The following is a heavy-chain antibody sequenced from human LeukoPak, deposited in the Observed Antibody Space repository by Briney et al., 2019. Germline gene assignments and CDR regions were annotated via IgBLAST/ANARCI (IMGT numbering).Heavy chain of an antibody. Sequence: ASVKVSCKASGYTFTGYYMHWVRQAPGQGLEWMGRINPNSGGTNNAQKFQGRVTMTRDTSISTAYMELSRLRSDDTAVYYCARSAITMVRGGGGYYFDYWGQGTLVTVSS. CDR2: INPNSGGT. D-gene: IGHD3-10*01. CDR3: ARSAITMVRGGGGYYFDY. J-gene: IGHJ4*02. CDR1: GYTFTGYY. V-gene: IGHV1-2*06.